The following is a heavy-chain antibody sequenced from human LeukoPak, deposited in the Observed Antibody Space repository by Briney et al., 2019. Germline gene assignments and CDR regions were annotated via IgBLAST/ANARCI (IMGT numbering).Heavy chain of an antibody. Sequence: GASVKVSCKASGYTFTSYGISWVRQATGQGLEWMGWMNPNSGNTGYAQKFQGRVTMTRNTSISTAYMELSSLRSEDTAVYYCARGSNWNYYYYGMDVWGQGTTVTVSS. J-gene: IGHJ6*02. CDR3: ARGSNWNYYYYGMDV. V-gene: IGHV1-8*02. CDR2: MNPNSGNT. D-gene: IGHD1-20*01. CDR1: GYTFTSYG.